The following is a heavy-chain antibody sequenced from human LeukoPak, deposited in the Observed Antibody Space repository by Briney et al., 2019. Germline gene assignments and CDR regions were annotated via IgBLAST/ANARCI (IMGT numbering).Heavy chain of an antibody. CDR1: GYTFTSYG. J-gene: IGHJ4*02. Sequence: ASVKVSCKASGYTFTSYGISWVRQAPGQGLEWMGWISAYNGNTNYAQKLQGRVTMTTDTSTSTAYMELRSLRSDDTAVYYCARESRANYYDSSGYYPFDYWGQGTLVTVSS. CDR2: ISAYNGNT. CDR3: ARESRANYYDSSGYYPFDY. V-gene: IGHV1-18*01. D-gene: IGHD3-22*01.